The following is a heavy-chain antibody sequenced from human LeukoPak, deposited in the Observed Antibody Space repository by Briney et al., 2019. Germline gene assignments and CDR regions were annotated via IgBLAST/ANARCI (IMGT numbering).Heavy chain of an antibody. D-gene: IGHD3-10*01. CDR2: INSGSRNI. CDR3: ARDHLWGFDY. Sequence: GGSLRLSCVASGFTFGDYSMNWVRQAPGKGLEWISYINSGSRNILYSDSVKGRFTISRDNAKNSLYLQMNSLRDEDTAMYYCARDHLWGFDYWGQGTLVTVSS. CDR1: GFTFGDYS. J-gene: IGHJ4*02. V-gene: IGHV3-48*02.